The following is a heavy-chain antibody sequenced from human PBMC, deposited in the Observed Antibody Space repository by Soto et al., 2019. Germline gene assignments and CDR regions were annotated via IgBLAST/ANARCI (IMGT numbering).Heavy chain of an antibody. J-gene: IGHJ6*02. CDR2: IYYSGST. CDR1: GGSISSGGYY. Sequence: TLSLTCTVSGGSISSGGYYWSWIRQHPGKGLEWIGYIYYSGSTYYNPSLKSRVTISVDTSKNQFSLKLSSVTAADTAVYYCARDKRLGIFGEQQERWGYYYYGMDVWGQGTTVTVSS. CDR3: ARDKRLGIFGEQQERWGYYYYGMDV. V-gene: IGHV4-31*03. D-gene: IGHD3-10*01.